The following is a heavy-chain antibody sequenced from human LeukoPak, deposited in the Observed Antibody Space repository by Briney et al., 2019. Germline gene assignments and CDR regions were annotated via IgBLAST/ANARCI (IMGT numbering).Heavy chain of an antibody. D-gene: IGHD5-12*01. J-gene: IGHJ4*02. V-gene: IGHV1-18*01. CDR3: ARDGGYSGYDPYYFDY. CDR1: GYTFTSYG. CDR2: ISAYKGNT. Sequence: ASVKLSCKASGYTFTSYGISWVRQAPGQGLEWMGWISAYKGNTNYAQKLQGRVTMTTDTSTSTAYMELRSLRSDDTAVYYCARDGGYSGYDPYYFDYWGQGTLVTVSS.